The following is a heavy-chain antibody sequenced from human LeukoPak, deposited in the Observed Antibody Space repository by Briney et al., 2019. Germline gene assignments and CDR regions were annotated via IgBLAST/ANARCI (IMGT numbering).Heavy chain of an antibody. CDR3: ASLISPGIAAAGPLSPPRGSMDV. CDR1: GFIFSSYA. V-gene: IGHV3-30-3*01. J-gene: IGHJ6*03. CDR2: IPYDGSNK. D-gene: IGHD6-13*01. Sequence: PGGSLRLSCAASGFIFSSYAMHWVRQAPGKGLEWVAVIPYDGSNKYYADSVKGRFTISRDNSKNTLYLQMNSLRAEDTAVYYCASLISPGIAAAGPLSPPRGSMDVWGKGTTVTVSS.